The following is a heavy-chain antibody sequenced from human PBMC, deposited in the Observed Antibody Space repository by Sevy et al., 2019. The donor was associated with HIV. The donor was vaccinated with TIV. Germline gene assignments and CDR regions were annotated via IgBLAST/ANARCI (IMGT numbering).Heavy chain of an antibody. CDR2: ISYDGSNK. CDR3: AKTLFGEMGGFDF. CDR1: GFTFSSYG. V-gene: IGHV3-30*18. J-gene: IGHJ4*02. Sequence: GGSLRLSCAASGFTFSSYGMHWVRQAPGKGLEWVAVISYDGSNKYYEDSVKGRFTISRDNSKNTLHLQMNSLRAEDTALYYCAKTLFGEMGGFDFWGQGTLVTVSS. D-gene: IGHD3-10*02.